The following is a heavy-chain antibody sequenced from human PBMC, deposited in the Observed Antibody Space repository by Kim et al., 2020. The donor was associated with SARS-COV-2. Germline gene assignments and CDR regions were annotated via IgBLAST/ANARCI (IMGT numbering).Heavy chain of an antibody. V-gene: IGHV1-69*04. D-gene: IGHD3-3*01. CDR3: RFLRHGDYADY. Sequence: SVKVSCKASGGTFSSYAISWVRQAPGQGLEWMGRIIPILGIANYAQKFQGRVTITADKSTSTAYMELSSLRSEDTAVYYCRFLRHGDYADYWGQGTLVTVSS. J-gene: IGHJ4*02. CDR2: IIPILGIA. CDR1: GGTFSSYA.